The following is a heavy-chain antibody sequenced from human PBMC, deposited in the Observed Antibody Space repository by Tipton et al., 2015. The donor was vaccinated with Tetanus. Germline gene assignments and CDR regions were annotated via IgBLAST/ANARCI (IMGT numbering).Heavy chain of an antibody. Sequence: VQLVQSGAEVKKPGESLKMSCKISGHNSRSYWISWVRQMPGKGLEWMGIIYPGDSDATYSPSFQGQVTVSADKAINTAYLQRSSLQASDTAMYFCARHPRGNAGNPLYYFDHWGQGTLVIASS. J-gene: IGHJ4*02. CDR2: IYPGDSDA. CDR1: GHNSRSYW. V-gene: IGHV5-51*01. D-gene: IGHD4-23*01. CDR3: ARHPRGNAGNPLYYFDH.